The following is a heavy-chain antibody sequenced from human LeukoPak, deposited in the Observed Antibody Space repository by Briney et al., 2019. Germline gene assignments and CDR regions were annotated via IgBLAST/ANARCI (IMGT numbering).Heavy chain of an antibody. CDR2: IYHTGHT. Sequence: SETLSLTCDVSGVSISSGGYSWNWIRQPPGKDLEWIGYIYHTGHTYYNPSPNSRVTISADKSKNYFSLNLTSVTAADTAVYYCARGGFCSGGTCYINIGFDFWGQGALVTVSS. V-gene: IGHV4-30-2*01. CDR3: ARGGFCSGGTCYINIGFDF. CDR1: GVSISSGGYS. D-gene: IGHD2-15*01. J-gene: IGHJ3*01.